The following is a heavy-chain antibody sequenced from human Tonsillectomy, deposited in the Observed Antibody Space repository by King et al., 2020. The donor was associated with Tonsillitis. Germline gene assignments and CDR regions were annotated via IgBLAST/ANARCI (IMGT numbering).Heavy chain of an antibody. D-gene: IGHD2-2*01. CDR1: GGSISSYY. CDR3: ARGDIVVVPAAIEDIYYYMDV. CDR2: IYYSGST. J-gene: IGHJ6*03. V-gene: IGHV4-59*01. Sequence: PLQESGPGLVKPSETLSLTCTVSGGSISSYYWSWIRQPPGKGLEWIGYIYYSGSTNYNPSLKSRVTISVDTSKNQFSLKLSSVTAADTAVYYCARGDIVVVPAAIEDIYYYMDVWGKGTTVTVSS.